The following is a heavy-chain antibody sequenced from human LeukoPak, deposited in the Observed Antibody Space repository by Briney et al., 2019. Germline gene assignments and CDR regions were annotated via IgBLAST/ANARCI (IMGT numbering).Heavy chain of an antibody. CDR2: IYYSGST. CDR3: ARLSPAGYLDY. V-gene: IGHV4-39*01. CDR1: GGSISSSSYY. J-gene: IGHJ4*02. Sequence: SETLCLTCTVSGGSISSSSYYWGWIRQPPGKGLEWIGSIYYSGSTYYNPSLKSRVTISVDTSKNQFSLRLSSVTAADTAVYYCARLSPAGYLDYWGQGTLVSVSS.